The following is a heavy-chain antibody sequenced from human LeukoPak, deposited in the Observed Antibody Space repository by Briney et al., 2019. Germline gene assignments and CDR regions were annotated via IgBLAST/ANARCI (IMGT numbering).Heavy chain of an antibody. Sequence: GGSLRLSCAASGFTFSSYAMSWVRQAPGKGLEWVSAISGSGGSTYYADSVKGRFTISRDNSKNTLYLQMNSLRAEDTAVYYCANPPGTTVTTSDGKAAIRDYWGQGTLVTVSS. V-gene: IGHV3-23*01. J-gene: IGHJ4*02. CDR1: GFTFSSYA. CDR2: ISGSGGST. D-gene: IGHD4-17*01. CDR3: ANPPGTTVTTSDGKAAIRDY.